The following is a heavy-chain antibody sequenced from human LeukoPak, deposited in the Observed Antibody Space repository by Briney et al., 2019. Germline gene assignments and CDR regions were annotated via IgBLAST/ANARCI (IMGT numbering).Heavy chain of an antibody. CDR2: ISSCGTYI. Sequence: PGGSLRLSCATSGFTFSIYTMNWVRQAPGKGLEWVSCISSCGTYIYNADSVKGRFTISRDNAKNSLYLQMNNLRAEDTAVYYCAREEDSSTIRSSHGMDVWGQGTTVTVSS. D-gene: IGHD6-6*01. V-gene: IGHV3-21*01. CDR3: AREEDSSTIRSSHGMDV. CDR1: GFTFSIYT. J-gene: IGHJ6*02.